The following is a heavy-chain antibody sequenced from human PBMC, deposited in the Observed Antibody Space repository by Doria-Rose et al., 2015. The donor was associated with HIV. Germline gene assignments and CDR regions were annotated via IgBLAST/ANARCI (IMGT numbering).Heavy chain of an antibody. CDR2: IHQSGST. V-gene: IGHV4-34*01. CDR3: ARGAYYFDRSGPDF. D-gene: IGHD3-22*01. Sequence: QVQLQESGAGLLKPSETLSLTCGVYGESFSGYYWSWIRQPPGKGLECIGEIHQSGSTNYNPSLKTRVTISVDTSKNQFSLNLRSVTAADTAVYYCARGAYYFDRSGPDFWGQGTLVTVSS. J-gene: IGHJ4*02. CDR1: GESFSGYY.